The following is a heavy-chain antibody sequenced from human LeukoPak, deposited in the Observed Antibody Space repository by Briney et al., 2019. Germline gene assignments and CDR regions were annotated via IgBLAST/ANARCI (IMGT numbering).Heavy chain of an antibody. J-gene: IGHJ4*02. CDR3: ARHYDSSGYPLYYFDY. CDR1: GGSISSYY. D-gene: IGHD3-22*01. Sequence: SETLSLTCTVSGGSISSYYWSWIRQPPRKGLEWIGYIYYSGSTNYNPSLKSRVTISVDTSKNQFSLKLSSVTAADTAVYYCARHYDSSGYPLYYFDYWGQGTLVTVSS. CDR2: IYYSGST. V-gene: IGHV4-59*01.